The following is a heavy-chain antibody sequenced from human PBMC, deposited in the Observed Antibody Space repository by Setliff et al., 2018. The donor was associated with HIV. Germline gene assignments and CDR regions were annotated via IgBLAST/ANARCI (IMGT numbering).Heavy chain of an antibody. CDR1: GYTFTNYD. D-gene: IGHD3-22*01. CDR3: LIARTDYYDRGIMSHYYIDV. J-gene: IGHJ6*03. V-gene: IGHV1-8*02. Sequence: ASVKVSCKPSGYTFTNYDINRVRQAAGQGLEWMGWMNPDSRNTGYAQRFEGSVTMTWDTSISTAYMELNTVKFEDTAVYYCLIARTDYYDRGIMSHYYIDVWARGATVTVSS. CDR2: MNPDSRNT.